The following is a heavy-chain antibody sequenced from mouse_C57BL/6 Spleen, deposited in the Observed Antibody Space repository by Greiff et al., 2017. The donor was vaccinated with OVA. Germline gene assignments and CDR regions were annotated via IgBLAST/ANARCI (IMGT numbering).Heavy chain of an antibody. CDR3: ARVLYGSSYGYAMDY. V-gene: IGHV1-7*01. CDR1: GYTFTSYW. CDR2: INPSSGYT. J-gene: IGHJ4*01. Sequence: QVQLKQSGAELEKPGASVKLSCKASGYTFTSYWMHWVKQRPGQGLEWIGYINPSSGYTKYNQKFKDKATLTADKSSSTAYMQLSSLTYEDSAVYYCARVLYGSSYGYAMDYWGQGTSVTVSS. D-gene: IGHD1-1*01.